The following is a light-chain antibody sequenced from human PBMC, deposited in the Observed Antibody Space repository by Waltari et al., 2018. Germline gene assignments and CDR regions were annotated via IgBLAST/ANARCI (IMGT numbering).Light chain of an antibody. J-gene: IGLJ3*02. Sequence: QPVMTQPPSASGTPGQRVPISCSGRSSNIGNNHVYWYQQLPGAAPKLLIYRNNQRPSGVPDRFSVSKSGTSASLAISGLRSEDEADYYCGGWDDSLNGWVFGGGTKLTVL. CDR2: RNN. CDR3: GGWDDSLNGWV. CDR1: SSNIGNNH. V-gene: IGLV1-47*01.